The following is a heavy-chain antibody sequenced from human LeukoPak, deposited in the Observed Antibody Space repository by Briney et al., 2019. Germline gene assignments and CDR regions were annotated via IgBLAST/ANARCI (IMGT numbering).Heavy chain of an antibody. CDR2: ISSSSSYI. J-gene: IGHJ4*02. CDR3: ARDSGGEGALDY. CDR1: GFTFSSYS. Sequence: GGSLRLSCAASGFTFSSYSMNWVRQAPGKGLEWVSSISSSSSYIYYADSVKGRFTISRDNAKNSLYLQTNSLRAEDTAVYYCARDSGGEGALDYWGQGTLVTVSS. D-gene: IGHD1-26*01. V-gene: IGHV3-21*01.